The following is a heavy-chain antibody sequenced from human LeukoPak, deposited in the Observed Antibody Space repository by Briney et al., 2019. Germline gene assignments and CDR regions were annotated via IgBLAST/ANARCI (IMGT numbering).Heavy chain of an antibody. CDR2: ISWNSGSI. Sequence: PGRSLRLSCAASGFTFDDYAMHWVRQAPGKGLVWVSGISWNSGSIGYADSVKGRFTISRDNAKNSLYLQMNSLRAEDTAVYYCAKAGITGSDFDYWGQGTLVTVSS. J-gene: IGHJ4*02. CDR1: GFTFDDYA. V-gene: IGHV3-9*01. D-gene: IGHD1-20*01. CDR3: AKAGITGSDFDY.